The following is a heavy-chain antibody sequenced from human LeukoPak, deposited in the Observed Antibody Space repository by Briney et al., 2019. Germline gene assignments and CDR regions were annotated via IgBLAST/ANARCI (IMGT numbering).Heavy chain of an antibody. CDR3: ARDDGRFGAVREGPRCVY. CDR2: INPSGGST. CDR1: GYTFTSYY. Sequence: ASVKVSCEASGYTFTSYYMHWVRQAPGQGLEWMGIINPSGGSTSYAQKFQGRVTMTRDTSTSTVYMELSSLRSEDTAVYYCARDDGRFGAVREGPRCVYWGQGTLVTVSS. J-gene: IGHJ4*02. V-gene: IGHV1-46*01. D-gene: IGHD3-10*01.